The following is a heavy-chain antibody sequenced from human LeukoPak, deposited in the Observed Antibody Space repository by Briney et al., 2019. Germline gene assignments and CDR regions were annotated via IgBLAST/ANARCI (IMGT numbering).Heavy chain of an antibody. CDR2: INPNSGGT. V-gene: IGHV1-2*02. CDR1: GYTFTGYY. CDR3: ARVNILTGYPYYYYGMDV. Sequence: ASVKVSCKASGYTFTGYYMHWVRQAPGQGLEWMGWINPNSGGTNYAQKFQGRVTMTRDTSISTAYMELSRLRSDDTAVYHCARVNILTGYPYYYYGMDVWGQGTTVTVSS. D-gene: IGHD3-9*01. J-gene: IGHJ6*02.